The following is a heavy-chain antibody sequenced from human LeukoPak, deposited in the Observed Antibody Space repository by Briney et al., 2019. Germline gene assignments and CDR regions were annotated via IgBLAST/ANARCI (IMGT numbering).Heavy chain of an antibody. CDR1: GLTFSSYD. Sequence: GGSLRLSCAASGLTFSSYDMHWVRQAPGKGLEWVAVIRYDVSSKYYSESVKGRFTISRDNSKNTLYLQMNSLRADDTALYYCAKDQYTYGLGIYTFDSWGQGTLVTVSS. CDR3: AKDQYTYGLGIYTFDS. J-gene: IGHJ4*02. V-gene: IGHV3-33*03. CDR2: IRYDVSSK. D-gene: IGHD5-18*01.